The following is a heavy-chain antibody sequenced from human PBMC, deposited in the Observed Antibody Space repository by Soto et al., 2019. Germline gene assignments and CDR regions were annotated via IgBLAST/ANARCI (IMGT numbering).Heavy chain of an antibody. CDR2: ISSSGTSA. CDR1: GFTFSAVY. D-gene: IGHD6-19*01. J-gene: IGHJ4*02. V-gene: IGHV3-11*05. CDR3: ARNRGAVTVQDLDY. Sequence: QVQLEESGGGLVKPGGSLRLSCAASGFTFSAVYMSWIRQAPNKGLEYISYISSSGTSANYADSVKGLFTISRDNVKNSLYLQMTSLRAEDTAVYSCARNRGAVTVQDLDYWGQGALVTVSS.